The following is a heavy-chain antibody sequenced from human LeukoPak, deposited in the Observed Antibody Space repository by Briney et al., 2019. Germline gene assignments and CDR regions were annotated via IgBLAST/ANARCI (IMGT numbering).Heavy chain of an antibody. Sequence: SETLSLTCTVSGGSISSYYWSWIRQPPGKGLGWIGYIYYSGSTNYNPSLKSRVTISVDTSKNQFSLKLSSVTAADTAVYYCACFRGGVDSSPFDYWGQGTLVTVSS. CDR1: GGSISSYY. CDR3: ACFRGGVDSSPFDY. D-gene: IGHD3-22*01. CDR2: IYYSGST. V-gene: IGHV4-59*01. J-gene: IGHJ4*02.